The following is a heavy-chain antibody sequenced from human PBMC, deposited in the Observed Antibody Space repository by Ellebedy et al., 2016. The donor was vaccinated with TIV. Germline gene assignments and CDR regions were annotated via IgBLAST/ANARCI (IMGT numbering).Heavy chain of an antibody. CDR1: GFTFSSYD. CDR3: VAIVAATAGTDY. D-gene: IGHD1-26*01. Sequence: GGSLRLXXAASGFTFSSYDMHWVRQAPGKGLEWVAVLSYDGSNQYYADSFKGRFTISRDNSKNTLYLQMDSLGVEDTAVYYCVAIVAATAGTDYWGQGTLVTVSS. CDR2: LSYDGSNQ. J-gene: IGHJ4*02. V-gene: IGHV3-30*03.